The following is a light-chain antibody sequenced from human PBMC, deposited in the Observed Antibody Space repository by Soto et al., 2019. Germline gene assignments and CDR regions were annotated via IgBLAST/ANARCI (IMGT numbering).Light chain of an antibody. CDR1: QTVSSRY. CDR2: GAS. V-gene: IGKV3-20*01. J-gene: IGKJ2*01. Sequence: EIVLTQSPGTLSLSPGERATLSCRASQTVSSRYLAWYQQKPGQAPRLLMYGASNRANGIPERFSGSGSGTDFTLTISRLEPEDFAVYFCQQYGRSPPFTFGQGTKVEIK. CDR3: QQYGRSPPFT.